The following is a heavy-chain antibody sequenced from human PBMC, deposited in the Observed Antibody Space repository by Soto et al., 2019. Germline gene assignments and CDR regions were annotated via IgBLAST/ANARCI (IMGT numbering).Heavy chain of an antibody. CDR2: IWYDGSNK. CDR1: GFPFSSYG. D-gene: IGHD4-17*01. CDR3: ARDSPNGDSDY. Sequence: GGSLRLSCAASGFPFSSYGMHWVRQAPGKGLEWVAVIWYDGSNKYYADSVKGRFTISRDNSKNTLYLQMNSLRAEDTAVYYCARDSPNGDSDYWGQGTLVTSPQ. J-gene: IGHJ4*02. V-gene: IGHV3-33*01.